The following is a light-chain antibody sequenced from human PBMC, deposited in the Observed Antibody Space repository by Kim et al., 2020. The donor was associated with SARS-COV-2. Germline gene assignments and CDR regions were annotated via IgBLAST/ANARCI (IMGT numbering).Light chain of an antibody. J-gene: IGKJ4*01. V-gene: IGKV3-15*01. CDR1: QSIGSN. CDR3: QQYNTWPHT. Sequence: EVVVTQSPATLSVSLGERVTLSCRASQSIGSNLAWYQQKPGQTPRLLIYGASARAIGIPARFSGGGSASEFTLTISSLQSEDFAVYYCQQYNTWPHTFGGGTKLEIK. CDR2: GAS.